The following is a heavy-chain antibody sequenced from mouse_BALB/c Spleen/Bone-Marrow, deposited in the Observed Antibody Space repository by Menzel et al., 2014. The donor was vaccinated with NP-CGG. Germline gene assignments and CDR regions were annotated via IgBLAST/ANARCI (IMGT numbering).Heavy chain of an antibody. V-gene: IGHV1-67*01. CDR2: ISTYSGNT. CDR3: ARGNRYDEAWFAY. CDR1: GYTFTDYA. Sequence: VKLQESGPELARPGVSVKISCKGSGYTFTDYAMHWVKQSHAKSLEWIGVISTYSGNTNYNQKFKGKATMTVVKSSSTTYIELARLTSKDSAIYYYARGNRYDEAWFAYWGQGTLVTVSA. D-gene: IGHD2-14*01. J-gene: IGHJ3*01.